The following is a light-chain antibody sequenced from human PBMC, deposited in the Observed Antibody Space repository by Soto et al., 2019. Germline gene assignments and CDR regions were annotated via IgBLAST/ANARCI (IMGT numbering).Light chain of an antibody. CDR2: DVS. Sequence: QSALTQPASVSGSPGQSITISCTGTSSVVGGYNYVSWYQQHPGKAPKLMIYDVSNRPSGVSYRFSGSKSGNTASLTISGLQAEDEADYYCSSYTTSSTRVFGTGTKAPS. J-gene: IGLJ1*01. V-gene: IGLV2-14*01. CDR1: SSVVGGYNY. CDR3: SSYTTSSTRV.